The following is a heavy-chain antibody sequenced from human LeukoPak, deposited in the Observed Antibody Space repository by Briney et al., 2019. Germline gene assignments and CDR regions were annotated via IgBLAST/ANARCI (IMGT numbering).Heavy chain of an antibody. D-gene: IGHD1-26*01. CDR2: IYYSGRT. J-gene: IGHJ4*02. Sequence: SETLSLTCTVSGGSISSYYWSWIRQPPGKGLERIGYIYYSGRTYYNASLQSRDTISIDTSKNQFSLRLNSVTAADTAMYFCVKSGGYGLIDYWGQGTLVTVSS. CDR3: VKSGGYGLIDY. CDR1: GGSISSYY. V-gene: IGHV4-59*04.